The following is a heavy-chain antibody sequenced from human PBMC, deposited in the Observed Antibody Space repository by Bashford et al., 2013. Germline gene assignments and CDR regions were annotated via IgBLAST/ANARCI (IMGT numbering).Heavy chain of an antibody. CDR3: ARDLVPGGNSYLGY. D-gene: IGHD4-23*01. V-gene: IGHV3-21*01. Sequence: VRQAPGKGLEWVSSISSSSSYIYYADSVKGRFTISRDNAKNSLFLQMNSLRAEDTAVYYCARDLVPGGNSYLGYWGQGTLVTVSS. J-gene: IGHJ4*02. CDR2: ISSSSSYI.